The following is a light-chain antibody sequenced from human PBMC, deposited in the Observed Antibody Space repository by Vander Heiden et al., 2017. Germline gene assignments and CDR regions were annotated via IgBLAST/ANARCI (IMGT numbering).Light chain of an antibody. CDR3: QQYITGPPSFT. CDR2: GAS. J-gene: IGKJ3*01. Sequence: EIVMTQSPATLSVSPGERATLSCRASQSVTSFLAWYQQKPGQAPRLLIYGASTRATGIPARFSGSGFGTEFTLTISSLQSEDFAVYYCQQYITGPPSFTFGHGTKVDIK. V-gene: IGKV3-15*01. CDR1: QSVTSF.